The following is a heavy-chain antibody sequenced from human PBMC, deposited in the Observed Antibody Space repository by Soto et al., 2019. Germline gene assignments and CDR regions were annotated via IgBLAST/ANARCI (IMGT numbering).Heavy chain of an antibody. D-gene: IGHD1-26*01. CDR2: IYYSGST. CDR3: ARPARSGSYSWYFDY. J-gene: IGHJ4*02. Sequence: PSETLSLTCTVSGGSISSSSYYWGWIRQPPGKGLEWIGSIYYSGSTYYNPSLKSRVTISVDTSKNQFSLKLSSVTAADTAVYYCARPARSGSYSWYFDYWGQGTLVTVSS. CDR1: GGSISSSSYY. V-gene: IGHV4-39*01.